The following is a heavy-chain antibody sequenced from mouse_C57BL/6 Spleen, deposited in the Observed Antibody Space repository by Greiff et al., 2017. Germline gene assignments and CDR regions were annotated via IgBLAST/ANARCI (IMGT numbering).Heavy chain of an antibody. Sequence: QQSCKASGYTFTSYWMHWVKQRPGQGLEWIGEIDPSDSYTNYNQKFKGKSTLTVDKSSSTAYMQLSSLTSEDSAVYYCGRQRGYWYFDVWGTGTTVTVSS. CDR2: IDPSDSYT. V-gene: IGHV1-69*01. J-gene: IGHJ1*03. CDR1: GYTFTSYW. CDR3: GRQRGYWYFDV.